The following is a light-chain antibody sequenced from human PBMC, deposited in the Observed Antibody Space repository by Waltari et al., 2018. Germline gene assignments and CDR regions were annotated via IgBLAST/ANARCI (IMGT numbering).Light chain of an antibody. J-gene: IGKJ2*01. CDR2: GAS. CDR1: QTISSY. Sequence: DIQMTQSPSSLSASVRDRVTITCRASQTISSYLNWYQQRPGKAPKLLIYGASSLQSGVPSRFSGSESGTDFTLTISSLQPEDFGNYFCQQTYNSPLYTFGQGTKLEI. V-gene: IGKV1-39*01. CDR3: QQTYNSPLYT.